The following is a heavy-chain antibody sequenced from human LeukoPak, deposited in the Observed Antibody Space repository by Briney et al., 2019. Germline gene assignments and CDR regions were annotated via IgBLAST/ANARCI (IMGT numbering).Heavy chain of an antibody. J-gene: IGHJ4*02. CDR1: GFTFSNAW. V-gene: IGHV3-15*01. D-gene: IGHD3-22*01. CDR2: IKSKTDGGTT. Sequence: GGSLRLSCAASGFTFSNAWMSWVRQAPGKGLEWVGRIKSKTDGGTTDYAAPVKGRFTISRDDSKNTLYLQMNSLKTEDTAVYYCTTDLTYYYDSSGYFSTFFDYWGQGTLVTVSS. CDR3: TTDLTYYYDSSGYFSTFFDY.